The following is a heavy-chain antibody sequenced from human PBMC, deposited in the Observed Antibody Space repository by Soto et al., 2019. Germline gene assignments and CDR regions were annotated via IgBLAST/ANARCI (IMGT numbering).Heavy chain of an antibody. D-gene: IGHD5-18*01. CDR2: IYYSGST. Sequence: SETLSLTCTVSGGSISSGGYCWSWIRQHPGKGLEWIGYIYYSGSTYYNPSLKSRVTISVDTSKNQFSLKLSSVTAADTAVYYCAGDPGYSYGFGYWGQGTLVTVSS. CDR3: AGDPGYSYGFGY. J-gene: IGHJ4*02. CDR1: GGSISSGGYC. V-gene: IGHV4-31*03.